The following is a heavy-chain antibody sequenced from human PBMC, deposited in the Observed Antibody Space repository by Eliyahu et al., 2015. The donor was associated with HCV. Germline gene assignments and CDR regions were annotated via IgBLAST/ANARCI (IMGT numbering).Heavy chain of an antibody. CDR3: SGEGRNPKNDSSGYEQFDY. V-gene: IGHV1-69*01. J-gene: IGHJ4*02. D-gene: IGHD3-22*01. Sequence: IIPIFGTANYAQKFQGRVTITADESTSTAYMELSSLRSEDTAVYYCSGEGRNPKNDSSGYEQFDYWGQGTLVTVSS. CDR2: IIPIFGTA.